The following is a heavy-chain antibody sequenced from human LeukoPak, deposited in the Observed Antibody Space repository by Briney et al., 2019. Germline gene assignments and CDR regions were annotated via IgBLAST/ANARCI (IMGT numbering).Heavy chain of an antibody. V-gene: IGHV4-59*11. CDR3: ATLERGFVYGYLDF. J-gene: IGHJ4*02. CDR1: GGSITSHY. Sequence: PSETLSLTCTVSGGSITSHYWSWIRQPPGKGLEWIAYVLDSVRTKDDPPLQSRPTLSAETSKNQFSLRLSSVTAADTAGYYCATLERGFVYGYLDFWGQGIKVTVSS. D-gene: IGHD5-18*01. CDR2: VLDSVRT.